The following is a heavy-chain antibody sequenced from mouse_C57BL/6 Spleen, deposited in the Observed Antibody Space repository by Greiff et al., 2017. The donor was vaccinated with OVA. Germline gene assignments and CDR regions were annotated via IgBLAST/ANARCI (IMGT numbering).Heavy chain of an antibody. CDR3: ASDGYTLVAMDY. CDR2: ISDGGSYT. D-gene: IGHD2-3*01. Sequence: EVKLVESGGGLVKPGGSLKLSCAASGFTFSSYAMSWVRQTPEKRLEWVANISDGGSYTYYPANVKGRFTSTRDKAKNNRYGQMSHLKSEYTAMYYCASDGYTLVAMDYWGQGTSVTVSS. V-gene: IGHV5-4*03. CDR1: GFTFSSYA. J-gene: IGHJ4*01.